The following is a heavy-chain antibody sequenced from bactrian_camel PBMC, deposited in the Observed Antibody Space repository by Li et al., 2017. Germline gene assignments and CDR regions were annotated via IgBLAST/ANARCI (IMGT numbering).Heavy chain of an antibody. Sequence: VQLVESGGGLVQPGGSLRLSCAASGFTFSNYHMSWVRQAPGKGLEWVSTILSGGGTTYYADSVKGRFTISRDNAKNTVYLQMDSVKPEDTAVYSRLRRVSGTVISTRPFAYWGQGTQVTVS. CDR1: GFTFSNYH. J-gene: IGHJ6*01. D-gene: IGHD3*01. V-gene: IGHV3S40*01. CDR3: LRRVSGTVISTRPFAY. CDR2: ILSGGGTT.